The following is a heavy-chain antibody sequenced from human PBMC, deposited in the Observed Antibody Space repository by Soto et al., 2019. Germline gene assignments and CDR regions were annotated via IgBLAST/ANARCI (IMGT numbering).Heavy chain of an antibody. CDR3: ARARLQYYFDY. V-gene: IGHV4-59*01. CDR1: GDSISSYY. D-gene: IGHD1-1*01. CDR2: IYYSGVA. J-gene: IGHJ4*02. Sequence: QVQLQESGPGLVKPSETLSLTCPVSGDSISSYYWPWIRQPPGKGLEWIGYIYYSGVANYNPSLKSRVTISVDTSNKQSSLKLTSVTAADTAVYYCARARLQYYFDYWDQGTLVTVSS.